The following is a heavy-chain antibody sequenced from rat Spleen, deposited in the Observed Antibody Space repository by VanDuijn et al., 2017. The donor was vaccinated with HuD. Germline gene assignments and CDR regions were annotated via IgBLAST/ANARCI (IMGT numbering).Heavy chain of an antibody. J-gene: IGHJ2*01. CDR2: ILRTGENT. Sequence: EVQLVESGGGLVQPGRSLKLSCVASGFSFTNYGMAWVRQAPGKGLEWVASILRTGENTYYSDSVKGRFTISRDNAKSTLYLQMDSLRSEDTATCYCAREADKPFHYFDYWGQGVMVTVSS. D-gene: IGHD1-6*01. CDR3: AREADKPFHYFDY. CDR1: GFSFTNYG. V-gene: IGHV5-29*01.